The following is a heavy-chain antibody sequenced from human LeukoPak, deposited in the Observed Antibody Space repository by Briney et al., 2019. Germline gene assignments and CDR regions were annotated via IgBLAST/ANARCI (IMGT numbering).Heavy chain of an antibody. V-gene: IGHV3-9*01. J-gene: IGHJ4*02. Sequence: GGSLRLSCAASGFTFDDYSMHWVRQSPGKGLEWLSGLGWNGDIIDYADSVKGLFTISRDNAKNSLYLQMDSLKTEDTALYYCAKGSLIAASGTLFDFWGQGTRVTVSS. D-gene: IGHD6-13*01. CDR3: AKGSLIAASGTLFDF. CDR2: LGWNGDII. CDR1: GFTFDDYS.